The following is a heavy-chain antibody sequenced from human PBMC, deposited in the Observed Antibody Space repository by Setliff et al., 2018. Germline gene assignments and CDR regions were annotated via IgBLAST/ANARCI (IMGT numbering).Heavy chain of an antibody. CDR1: GGTFSSYA. V-gene: IGHV1-18*01. J-gene: IGHJ6*02. CDR3: ARAPASSGYDTYYYYYYGMDV. Sequence: ASVKVSCKTSGGTFSSYAISWVRQAPGQGLEWMGWISAYNGNTNYAQKLQGRVTMTTDTATSTAYMELRSLRSDDTAVYYCARAPASSGYDTYYYYYYGMDVWGQGTTVTVSS. D-gene: IGHD5-12*01. CDR2: ISAYNGNT.